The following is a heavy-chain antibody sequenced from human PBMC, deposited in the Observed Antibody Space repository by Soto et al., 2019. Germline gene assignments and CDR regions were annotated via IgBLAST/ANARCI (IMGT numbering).Heavy chain of an antibody. D-gene: IGHD3-3*01. V-gene: IGHV1-69*14. CDR2: IIPIFGTA. CDR3: GRDGGVVFTTYFAS. Sequence: QVQLVQSGAEVKKPGSSVKVSCKASGGTFSSYAISWVRQAPGQGLEWMGGIIPIFGTANYAQKFQGRVTIPADKSRGTAYRGVGSLRSEDPAVFYWGRDGGVVFTTYFASGGQETLVTV. J-gene: IGHJ4*02. CDR1: GGTFSSYA.